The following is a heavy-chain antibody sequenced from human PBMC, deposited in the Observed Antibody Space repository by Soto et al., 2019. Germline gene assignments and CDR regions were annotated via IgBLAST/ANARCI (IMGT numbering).Heavy chain of an antibody. D-gene: IGHD2-2*01. CDR2: IYYSGST. Sequence: QVQLQESGPGLVKPSQTLSLTCTVSGGSISSGGYYWSWIRQHPGKGLEWIGYIYYSGSTYYNPSLKSRVTISVDPSKNQFSLKLSSVTAADTAVYYCARADIVVVPAARVSIAARRGFDYWGQGTLVTVSS. J-gene: IGHJ4*02. CDR3: ARADIVVVPAARVSIAARRGFDY. V-gene: IGHV4-31*03. CDR1: GGSISSGGYY.